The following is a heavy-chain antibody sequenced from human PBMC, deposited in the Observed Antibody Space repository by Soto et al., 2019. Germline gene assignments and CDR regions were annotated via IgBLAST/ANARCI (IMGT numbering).Heavy chain of an antibody. CDR3: ARDGFGKKHY. Sequence: EVQLVESGGGLVQPGGSLRLSCAASGFTFSTYWMHWVRQAPGKGLVWVSRINSDGSSTSYADSVKGRFTISRDNAKNTLHLQMNSLRDDDTAVYYCARDGFGKKHYWGQGTLVTVSS. CDR2: INSDGSST. J-gene: IGHJ4*02. V-gene: IGHV3-74*01. D-gene: IGHD3-10*01. CDR1: GFTFSTYW.